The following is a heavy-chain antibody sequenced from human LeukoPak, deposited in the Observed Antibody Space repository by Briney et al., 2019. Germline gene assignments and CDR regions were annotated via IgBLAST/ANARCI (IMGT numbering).Heavy chain of an antibody. CDR3: ARAKRNGFDI. CDR1: GFTFSSYE. V-gene: IGHV3-48*03. Sequence: GGSLRLSCEASGFTFSSYEMNWVRQAPGKGLEWVSYISSSGSTIYYADSVKGRFTISRDNAKNSLNLQMNSLRAEDTALYYCARAKRNGFDIWGQGTMVTVSS. CDR2: ISSSGSTI. J-gene: IGHJ3*02.